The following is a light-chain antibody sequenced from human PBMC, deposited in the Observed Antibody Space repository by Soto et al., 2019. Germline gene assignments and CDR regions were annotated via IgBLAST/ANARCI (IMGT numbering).Light chain of an antibody. V-gene: IGKV3-11*01. Sequence: DIVVTQSPATLSLSPGERVTLSCRASQSVSNYLAWYQQKPGQAPRLLIYDASKRATGIPARFSGRGSGTDFTLTISSLEPEDFAVYYCQQYNNWLYTFGQGTKLEIK. J-gene: IGKJ2*01. CDR2: DAS. CDR3: QQYNNWLYT. CDR1: QSVSNY.